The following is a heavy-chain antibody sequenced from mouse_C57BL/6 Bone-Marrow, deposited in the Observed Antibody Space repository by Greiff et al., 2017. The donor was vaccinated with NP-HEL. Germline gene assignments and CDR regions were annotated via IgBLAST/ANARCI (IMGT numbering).Heavy chain of an antibody. J-gene: IGHJ1*03. CDR3: ARDNWDWYFDV. V-gene: IGHV7-1*01. Sequence: EVKLVESGGGLVQSGRSLRLSCATSGFTFSDFYMEWVRQAPGKGLEWIAASSNKANDYTTAYSASVKGRFIVSRDTSQSILYLQMNALRAEDTAIYYCARDNWDWYFDVWGTGTTVTVSS. D-gene: IGHD4-1*01. CDR1: GFTFSDFY. CDR2: SSNKANDYTT.